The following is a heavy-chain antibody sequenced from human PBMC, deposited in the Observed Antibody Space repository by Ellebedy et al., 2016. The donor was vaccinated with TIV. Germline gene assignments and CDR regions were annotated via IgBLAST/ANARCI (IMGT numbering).Heavy chain of an antibody. V-gene: IGHV3-30*18. J-gene: IGHJ4*02. CDR1: GFTFRSYG. D-gene: IGHD5-24*01. Sequence: GESLKIPCVASGFTFRSYGMHWVRQAPGKGLEWVAGLLYDGNDEYYADSVKGRFTISRDSFKSTLYLQMNSLRTEDTAVYYCAKDLGRWLQYFDSWGQGTLVTVSS. CDR2: LLYDGNDE. CDR3: AKDLGRWLQYFDS.